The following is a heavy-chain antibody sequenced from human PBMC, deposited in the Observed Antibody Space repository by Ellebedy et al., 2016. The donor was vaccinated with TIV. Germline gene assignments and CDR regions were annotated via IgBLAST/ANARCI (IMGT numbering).Heavy chain of an antibody. CDR1: GVSISRSSYY. CDR2: IYYSGST. J-gene: IGHJ5*02. V-gene: IGHV4-39*01. CDR3: ARWFGELLYVRWFDP. Sequence: SETLSLTCTVSGVSISRSSYYWGWIRQPPEKGLEWIGSIYYSGSTYYNPSLKSRVTISVDTSKNQFSLRLTSVTAADTAVYYCARWFGELLYVRWFDPWGQGTLVTVSS. D-gene: IGHD3-10*01.